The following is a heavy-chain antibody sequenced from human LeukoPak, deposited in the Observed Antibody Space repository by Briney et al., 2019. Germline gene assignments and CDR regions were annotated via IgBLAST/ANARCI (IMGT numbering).Heavy chain of an antibody. D-gene: IGHD6-13*01. CDR3: ARAYSSSCYDF. CDR2: ICSSGSGVST. CDR1: GFTFSSYA. J-gene: IGHJ4*02. Sequence: GGSLRLSCAASGFTFSSYAMSWVRQAPGKGLEWVSGICSSGSGVSTYYADSVKGRFTISRDNSKNTLYLQINSVRAEDTAVYYCARAYSSSCYDFWDQGTLVTVSS. V-gene: IGHV3-23*01.